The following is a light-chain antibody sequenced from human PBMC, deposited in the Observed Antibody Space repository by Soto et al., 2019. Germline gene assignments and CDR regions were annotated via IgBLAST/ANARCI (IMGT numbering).Light chain of an antibody. CDR3: QEANSFPFT. J-gene: IGKJ3*01. V-gene: IGKV1D-12*01. CDR1: QDISSW. Sequence: DIQMTQSPSSMSASVGDRVTITCRASQDISSWLAWYQQKPGKAPKLLIDSASSLQSGVPSRFSGSGSGTDFTLTISSLQPEDFATYYCQEANSFPFTFGPGTKVDIK. CDR2: SAS.